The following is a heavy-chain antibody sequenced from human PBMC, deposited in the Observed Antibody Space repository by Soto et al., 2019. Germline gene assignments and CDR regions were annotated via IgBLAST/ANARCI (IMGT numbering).Heavy chain of an antibody. D-gene: IGHD3-10*01. Sequence: DLEWIGYIYYSGSTYYNPSLKSRVTISVDTSKNQFSLKLSSVTAADTAVYYCARAGRGAFDIWGQGTMVTVSS. V-gene: IGHV4-31*02. CDR3: ARAGRGAFDI. J-gene: IGHJ3*02. CDR2: IYYSGST.